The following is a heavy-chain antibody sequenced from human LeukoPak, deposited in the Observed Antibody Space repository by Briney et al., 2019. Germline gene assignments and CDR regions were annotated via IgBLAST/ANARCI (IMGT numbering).Heavy chain of an antibody. CDR2: ISTSGST. CDR3: ARGGSGSYGAFDI. CDR1: GDSISSYY. Sequence: SETLSLTCTVSGDSISSYYWTWIRQPAGKGLDWIGRISTSGSTNYNPSLKSRVTMSLDTSKNQFSLKLSSVTAADTAVYHCARGGSGSYGAFDIWGQGTMVTVSS. V-gene: IGHV4-4*07. D-gene: IGHD1-26*01. J-gene: IGHJ3*02.